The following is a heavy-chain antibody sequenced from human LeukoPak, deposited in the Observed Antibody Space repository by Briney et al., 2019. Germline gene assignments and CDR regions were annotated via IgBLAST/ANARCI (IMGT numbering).Heavy chain of an antibody. V-gene: IGHV3-23*01. J-gene: IGHJ4*02. CDR3: AKDPRGGYYGSGSYYGYYFDY. CDR1: GFTFSSYA. Sequence: GGSLRLSCAASGFTFSSYAMSWVRQAPGKGLECVSGFSGSGGSTYYADSVKGRFTISRDNSKNTLYLQMNSLRAEDTAVYYCAKDPRGGYYGSGSYYGYYFDYWGQGTLVTVSS. CDR2: FSGSGGST. D-gene: IGHD3-10*01.